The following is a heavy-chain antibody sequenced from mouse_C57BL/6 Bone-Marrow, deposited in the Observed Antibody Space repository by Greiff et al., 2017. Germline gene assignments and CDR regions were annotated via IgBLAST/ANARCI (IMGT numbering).Heavy chain of an antibody. CDR1: GYTFTDYE. CDR3: TRKYGYDPHYYAMDY. Sequence: QVQLQQSGAELVRPGASVTLSCKASGYTFTDYEMHWVKQTPVHGLEWIGAIDPETGGTAYNQKFKGKAILTADKSSSTAYMELRSLTSEDSAVYYCTRKYGYDPHYYAMDYGGQGTSVTVSS. CDR2: IDPETGGT. V-gene: IGHV1-15*01. D-gene: IGHD2-2*01. J-gene: IGHJ4*01.